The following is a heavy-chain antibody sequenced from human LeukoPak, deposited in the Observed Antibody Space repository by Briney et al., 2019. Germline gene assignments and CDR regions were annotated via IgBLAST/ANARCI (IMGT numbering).Heavy chain of an antibody. CDR1: GFTFDDYA. D-gene: IGHD1-26*01. CDR3: AKARWEPNFDY. V-gene: IGHV3-43*02. Sequence: GGSLRLSCAASGFTFDDYARTWAGKGQGKILGWVSLINENGDIAYYGDSVRGRFTVSRDNAKNSLYLQMNSLTTEDTALYYCAKARWEPNFDYWGQGTLVTVSS. J-gene: IGHJ4*02. CDR2: INENGDIA.